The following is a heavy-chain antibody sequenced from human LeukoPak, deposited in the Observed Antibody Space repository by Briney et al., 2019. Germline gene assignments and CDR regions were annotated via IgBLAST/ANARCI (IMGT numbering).Heavy chain of an antibody. CDR1: GFTFSSFG. V-gene: IGHV3-33*01. CDR3: VRGVGVSRFNYFDP. Sequence: GGSLTLSCAASGFTFSSFGMHWVRQAPGKGLEWEAVIWYDASNKYYADSVKGRFTISRDNSKNTLYLQMNSLRDDDTAVYYCVRGVGVSRFNYFDPWGQGTLVTVSS. D-gene: IGHD1-26*01. J-gene: IGHJ5*02. CDR2: IWYDASNK.